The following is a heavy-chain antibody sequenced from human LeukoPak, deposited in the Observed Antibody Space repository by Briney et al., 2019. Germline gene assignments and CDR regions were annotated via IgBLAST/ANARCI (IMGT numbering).Heavy chain of an antibody. CDR3: AREVGTLCLDY. D-gene: IGHD1-26*01. V-gene: IGHV3-21*01. CDR1: GFTFSSYA. CDR2: ISSSSSYI. Sequence: GGSLRLSCAASGFTFSSYAMSWVRQAPGKGLEWVSSISSSSSYIYYADSVKGRFTISRDNAKNSLYLQMNSLRAEDTAVYYCAREVGTLCLDYWGQGTLVTVSS. J-gene: IGHJ4*02.